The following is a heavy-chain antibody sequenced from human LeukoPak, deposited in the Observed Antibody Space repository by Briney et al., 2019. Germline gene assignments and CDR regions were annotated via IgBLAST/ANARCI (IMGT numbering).Heavy chain of an antibody. J-gene: IGHJ4*02. CDR2: MNQDGTEK. Sequence: SGGSLRLSCADSGFTLSNCWMSWVRQAPGKGLEWVANMNQDGTEKYYVDSVKGRFTISRDNAKNSLHLQMNSLRAEDTAVYYCARGREIDYWGQGTLVTVSS. CDR1: GFTLSNCW. V-gene: IGHV3-7*04. CDR3: ARGREIDY.